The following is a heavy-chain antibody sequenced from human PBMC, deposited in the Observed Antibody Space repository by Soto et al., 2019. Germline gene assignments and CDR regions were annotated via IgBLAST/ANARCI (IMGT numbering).Heavy chain of an antibody. Sequence: PSETLSLTCTVSGGSISSGEYSWSWIRQPPGKGLEWIGYIYYSGSTYYNPSLKSRVTISEDTSKNQFSLKLSSVTAVDTAVYYCAGSRLARSLEYWGQGTLVTVSS. CDR3: AGSRLARSLEY. J-gene: IGHJ4*02. V-gene: IGHV4-30-4*01. CDR2: IYYSGST. CDR1: GGSISSGEYS. D-gene: IGHD6-6*01.